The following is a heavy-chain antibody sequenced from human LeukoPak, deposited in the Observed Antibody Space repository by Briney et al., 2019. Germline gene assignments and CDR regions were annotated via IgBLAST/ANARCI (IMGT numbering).Heavy chain of an antibody. CDR1: GFDVSINY. D-gene: IGHD1-1*01. CDR2: IHNDGST. J-gene: IGHJ4*02. CDR3: ARGFLQLTPYYFDY. Sequence: GGSLRLSCAASGFDVSINYMNWIRQSPEKGLEWVSIIHNDGSTYYVDSVKGRFTVSRDNSKNTVSLQMDSLRVDDTGIYYCARGFLQLTPYYFDYWGQGALVTVSS. V-gene: IGHV3-66*01.